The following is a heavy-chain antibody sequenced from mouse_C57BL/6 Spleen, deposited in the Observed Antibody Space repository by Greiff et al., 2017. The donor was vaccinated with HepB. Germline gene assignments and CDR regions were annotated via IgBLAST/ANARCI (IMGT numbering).Heavy chain of an antibody. D-gene: IGHD2-4*01. CDR1: GYTFTDYN. V-gene: IGHV1-18*01. Sequence: VQLQQSGPELVKPGASVKIPCKASGYTFTDYNMDWVKQSHGKSLEWIGDINPNNGGTIYNQKFKGKATLTVDKSSSTAYMELRSLTSEDTAVYYCARDDYDGTGYFDYWGQGTTLTVSS. CDR3: ARDDYDGTGYFDY. CDR2: INPNNGGT. J-gene: IGHJ2*01.